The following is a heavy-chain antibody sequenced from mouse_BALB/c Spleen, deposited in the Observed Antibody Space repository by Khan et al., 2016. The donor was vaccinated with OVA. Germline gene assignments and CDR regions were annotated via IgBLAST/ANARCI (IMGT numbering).Heavy chain of an antibody. CDR3: ARNRETDYFDY. CDR2: IWSGGSP. Sequence: QVQLKESGPGLVAPSQSLSITCTVTGFSLTSYAIHWIRQPPGKGLEWLGVIWSGGSPNYNSALMSRLSISKDNSKSRVFLKMNSLQTHETAMDYCARNRETDYFDYWGQGTTITVSA. V-gene: IGHV2-9*02. J-gene: IGHJ2*01. CDR1: GFSLTSYA.